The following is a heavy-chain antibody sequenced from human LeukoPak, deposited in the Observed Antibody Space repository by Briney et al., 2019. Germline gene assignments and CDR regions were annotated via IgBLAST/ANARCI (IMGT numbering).Heavy chain of an antibody. V-gene: IGHV3-74*01. CDR3: ARDSWSLGELYY. CDR1: GFTFSSYA. CDR2: INTDGSST. D-gene: IGHD3-16*01. J-gene: IGHJ4*02. Sequence: GGSLRLSCAASGFTFSSYAMSWVRQAPGKGLVWVSRINTDGSSTSYADSVKGRFTISRDNAKNTLYLQMNSLRAEDTAVYYCARDSWSLGELYYWGQGTLVTVSS.